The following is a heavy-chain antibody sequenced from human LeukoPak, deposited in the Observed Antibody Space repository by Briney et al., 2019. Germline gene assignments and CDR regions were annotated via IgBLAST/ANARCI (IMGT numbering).Heavy chain of an antibody. CDR3: ARDRLWFGEADFDY. CDR2: ISSSSSTI. Sequence: GGSLRLSCAASGFTFSSYSMNWVRQAPGKGLEWVSYISSSSSTIYFADSEKGRFTISRDNAKNSLYLQMNSLRAEDTAVYYCARDRLWFGEADFDYWGQGTLVTVSS. J-gene: IGHJ4*02. V-gene: IGHV3-48*04. D-gene: IGHD3-10*01. CDR1: GFTFSSYS.